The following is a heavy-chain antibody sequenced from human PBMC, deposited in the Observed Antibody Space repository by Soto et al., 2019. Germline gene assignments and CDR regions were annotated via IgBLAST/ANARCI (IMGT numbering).Heavy chain of an antibody. Sequence: GSLRLTCSSSGFTFCDYSLSWVRQAPGKGLGWVGFIGVKTYGVATQYAASVKGRFTISRDDSNNMAYLQMNSLETEDTAVYYCARAGLQDSYVSLYIYTFAYWGKGTVVTVSS. D-gene: IGHD3-16*01. CDR1: GFTFCDYS. J-gene: IGHJ4*02. V-gene: IGHV3-49*04. CDR3: ARAGLQDSYVSLYIYTFAY. CDR2: IGVKTYGVAT.